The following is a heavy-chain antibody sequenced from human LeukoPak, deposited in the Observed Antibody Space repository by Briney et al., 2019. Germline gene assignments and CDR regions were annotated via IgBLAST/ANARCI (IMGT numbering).Heavy chain of an antibody. CDR3: AKDRYGGIAAAKLN. J-gene: IGHJ4*02. CDR1: GFTFDDYA. D-gene: IGHD6-13*01. V-gene: IGHV3-9*01. Sequence: PGRSLRLSCAASGFTFDDYAMHWVRQAPPKGLECGSGISLNRGSIGYSDSVKGRFTISRDNAKHSLYLQMTSLRAEDTALYYCAKDRYGGIAAAKLNWGQGTLVTVSS. CDR2: ISLNRGSI.